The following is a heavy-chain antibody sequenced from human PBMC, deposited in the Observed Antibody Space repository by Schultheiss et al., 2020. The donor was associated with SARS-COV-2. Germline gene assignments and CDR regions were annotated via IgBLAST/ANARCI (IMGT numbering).Heavy chain of an antibody. Sequence: LRLSCTVSGGSISSGGYYWSWIRQPAGKGLEWIGRIYTSGSTKYNPSLESRVTMSVDTSKNQFSLKLTSVTAADTAVYFCAKETDREDRNWFDPWGQGTLVTVSS. CDR1: GGSISSGGYY. CDR3: AKETDREDRNWFDP. V-gene: IGHV4-61*02. J-gene: IGHJ5*02. CDR2: IYTSGST.